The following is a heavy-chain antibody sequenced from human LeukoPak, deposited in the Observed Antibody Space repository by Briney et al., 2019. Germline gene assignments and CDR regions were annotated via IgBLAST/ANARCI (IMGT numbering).Heavy chain of an antibody. CDR1: GGPIHAYF. J-gene: IGHJ4*02. CDR3: ARHRGGRFSESYCDY. V-gene: IGHV4-59*08. D-gene: IGHD1-26*01. CDR2: IYSSGMT. Sequence: PSETLSLTCTVSGGPIHAYFWSWIRQTPGKGLEWIGFIYSSGMTDYNPSLESRVTISVDSSKNKFSLDLNSVTAADTAVYYCARHRGGRFSESYCDYWGQGILVTVSS.